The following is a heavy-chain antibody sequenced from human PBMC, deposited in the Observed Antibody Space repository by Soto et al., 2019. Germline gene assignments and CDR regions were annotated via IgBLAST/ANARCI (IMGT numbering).Heavy chain of an antibody. Sequence: GGSLRLSCAASGFTFSDHYMTWIRQAPGKGPEWLSYISGGGDIISYADSVKGRFIISRDNAKRSLYLQMNSLTVEDTAVYYCSRDPRLADYWGQGTLVTVSS. CDR1: GFTFSDHY. V-gene: IGHV3-11*01. D-gene: IGHD6-25*01. CDR3: SRDPRLADY. J-gene: IGHJ4*02. CDR2: ISGGGDII.